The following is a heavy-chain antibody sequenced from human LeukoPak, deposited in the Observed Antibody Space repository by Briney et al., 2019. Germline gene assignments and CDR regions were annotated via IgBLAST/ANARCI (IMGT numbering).Heavy chain of an antibody. J-gene: IGHJ5*02. Sequence: PGGCLRLSCAASGFTLSSYEINSVPQAPGTGLEWVASIISDSLYINYAHSVRDRFTISRDNAKNSLYLQMNIQRADGPAVYYCARDAGGGTQRDGWFDPWGQGT. CDR2: IISDSLYI. CDR1: GFTLSSYE. CDR3: ARDAGGGTQRDGWFDP. D-gene: IGHD2-8*02. V-gene: IGHV3-21*01.